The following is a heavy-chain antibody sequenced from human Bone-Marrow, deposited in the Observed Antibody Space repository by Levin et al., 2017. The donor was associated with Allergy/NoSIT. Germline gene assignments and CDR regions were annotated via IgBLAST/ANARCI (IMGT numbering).Heavy chain of an antibody. Sequence: SVKVSCRASGGTFSSDFINWVRQAPGQGLEWMGRIIPILDIANYTQKFQCRVTMTADKSTGTTYLELSSLRSEDTAFYYCARTKNGDPYLYFDLWGRGTLVTVSS. J-gene: IGHJ2*01. CDR2: IIPILDIA. D-gene: IGHD4-17*01. V-gene: IGHV1-69*02. CDR3: ARTKNGDPYLYFDL. CDR1: GGTFSSDF.